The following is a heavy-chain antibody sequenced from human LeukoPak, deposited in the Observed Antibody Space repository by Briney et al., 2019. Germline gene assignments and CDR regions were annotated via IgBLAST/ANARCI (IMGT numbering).Heavy chain of an antibody. Sequence: SETLSLTCTVSGGSISSSSYYWVWIRQPPGKGLEWIGNFYYSGGTYSSPSLKSRVTISLDTSKNQFSLKLSSVTAADTAIYFCARKADYGAYFDYWGQGTLVTVSS. D-gene: IGHD4-17*01. V-gene: IGHV4-39*07. CDR2: FYYSGGT. CDR3: ARKADYGAYFDY. J-gene: IGHJ4*02. CDR1: GGSISSSSYY.